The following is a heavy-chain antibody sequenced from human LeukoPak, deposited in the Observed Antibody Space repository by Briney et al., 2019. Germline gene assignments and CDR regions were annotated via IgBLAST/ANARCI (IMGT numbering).Heavy chain of an antibody. CDR1: GFTVSNKY. V-gene: IGHV3-53*01. D-gene: IGHD3-10*01. CDR3: ARDPGDYYGSGSSDAFDI. CDR2: IHGGGST. Sequence: GGSLRLSCAASGFTVSNKYMSWVRQAPGKGLEWVSFIHGGGSTYYADSVKGRFTISRDNSKNTLYLQMNSLRAEDTAVYYCARDPGDYYGSGSSDAFDIWGQGTMVTVSS. J-gene: IGHJ3*02.